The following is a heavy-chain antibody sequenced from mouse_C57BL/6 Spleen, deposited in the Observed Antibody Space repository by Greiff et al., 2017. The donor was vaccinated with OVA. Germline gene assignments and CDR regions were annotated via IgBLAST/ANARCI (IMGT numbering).Heavy chain of an antibody. CDR3: ARKGTTVFDY. CDR2: ILPGSGST. CDR1: GYTFTGYW. Sequence: VQLQQSGAELMKPGASVKLSCKATGYTFTGYWIEWVKQRPGHGLEWIGEILPGSGSTNYTEKFKGKATFTADTSSNTAYMQLSSLTTEDSAIYYCARKGTTVFDYWGQGTTLTVSS. J-gene: IGHJ2*01. V-gene: IGHV1-9*01. D-gene: IGHD1-1*01.